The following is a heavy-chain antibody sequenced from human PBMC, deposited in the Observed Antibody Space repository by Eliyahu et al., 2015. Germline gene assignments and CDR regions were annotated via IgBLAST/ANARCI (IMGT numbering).Heavy chain of an antibody. D-gene: IGHD3-10*01. Sequence: EVQLVESGGGLVKPGGSLRLXCAASGFXFSSXSMNWVRQAPGKGLEWGSSISSSSSYIYYADSVKGRFTISRDNAKNSLYLQMNSLRAEDTAVYYCARDNPYGSGSYYNRPYYYGMDVWGQGTTVTVSS. CDR2: ISSSSSYI. J-gene: IGHJ6*02. CDR3: ARDNPYGSGSYYNRPYYYGMDV. CDR1: GFXFSSXS. V-gene: IGHV3-21*01.